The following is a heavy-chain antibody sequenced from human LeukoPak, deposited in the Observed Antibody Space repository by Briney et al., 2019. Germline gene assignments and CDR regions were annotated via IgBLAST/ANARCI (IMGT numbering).Heavy chain of an antibody. CDR1: GGSFSGYY. J-gene: IGHJ5*02. V-gene: IGHV4-34*01. Sequence: SETLSLTCAVYGGSFSGYYWSWIRQPPGKGLEWIGEINHSGSTNYNPSLKSRVTISVDTSKNQFSLKLSSVTAADTAVYYCARAGFLEWLAVGNFWFDPWGQGTLVTVSS. CDR2: INHSGST. D-gene: IGHD3-3*01. CDR3: ARAGFLEWLAVGNFWFDP.